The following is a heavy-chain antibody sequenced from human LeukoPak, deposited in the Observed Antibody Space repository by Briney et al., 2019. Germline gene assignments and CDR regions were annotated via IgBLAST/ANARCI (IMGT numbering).Heavy chain of an antibody. Sequence: ASVKVSCKASGFMFTNFDINWVRQATGQGLEWMGWMNPNSGNTGYAQKFQGRVTMTRNTSISTAYMELSSLRSEDTAVYYCARSYGDYPGVWGQGTTVTVSS. CDR1: GFMFTNFD. CDR2: MNPNSGNT. J-gene: IGHJ6*02. CDR3: ARSYGDYPGV. D-gene: IGHD4-17*01. V-gene: IGHV1-8*02.